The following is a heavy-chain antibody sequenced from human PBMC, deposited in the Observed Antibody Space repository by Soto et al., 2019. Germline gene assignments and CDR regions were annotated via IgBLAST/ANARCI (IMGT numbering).Heavy chain of an antibody. CDR1: GYSIRCGYF. CDR3: ARSMYSTSAQLYYGMDV. CDR2: MYHSGIT. D-gene: IGHD6-6*01. J-gene: IGHJ6*02. V-gene: IGHV4-38-2*01. Sequence: SETLSLTCAVPGYSIRCGYFWGWIRQPPGKGLEWIGSMYHSGITYYNLSLKSRVTISVDTSKNQLSLKLSSATAADTAVYYCARSMYSTSAQLYYGMDVWGQGTTVTVSS.